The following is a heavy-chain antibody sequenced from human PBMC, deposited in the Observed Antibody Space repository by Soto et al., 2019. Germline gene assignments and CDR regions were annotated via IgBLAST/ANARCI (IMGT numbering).Heavy chain of an antibody. D-gene: IGHD5-12*01. CDR2: INPSGGST. J-gene: IGHJ4*02. CDR1: GYTFTNYY. Sequence: VASVKVSCRASGYTFTNYYIHWVRQAPGQGLEWMGIINPSGGSTCSAQKFQDRVTMTRDTSTSTVYMEVNSLRSADTAVYYCARGGPEMATIGSFDYWGQGTQVTVSS. CDR3: ARGGPEMATIGSFDY. V-gene: IGHV1-46*01.